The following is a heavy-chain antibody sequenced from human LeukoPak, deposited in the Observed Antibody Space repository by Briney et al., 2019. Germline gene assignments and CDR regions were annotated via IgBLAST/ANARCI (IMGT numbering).Heavy chain of an antibody. CDR2: IYYSGST. V-gene: IGHV4-59*08. CDR1: GGSISSYY. Sequence: PSETLSLTCTVSGGSISSYYWSWIRQPPGKGLEWIGYIYYSGSTNYNPSLKSRVTISVDTSKNQFSLKLSSVTAADTAVYYCARLTWITDYWGQGTLVTVSS. J-gene: IGHJ4*02. CDR3: ARLTWITDY. D-gene: IGHD5-12*01.